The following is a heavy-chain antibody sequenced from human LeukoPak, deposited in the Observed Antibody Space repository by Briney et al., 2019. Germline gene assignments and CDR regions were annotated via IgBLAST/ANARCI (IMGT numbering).Heavy chain of an antibody. CDR1: GLSIADYT. V-gene: IGHV3-43*01. D-gene: IGHD3-10*01. CDR3: AQAPTTPPYYPSGNYYETKPQFDF. Sequence: GGSLRLSCEASGLSIADYTMHWVRQVPGKGLEWVSLISRNGVATKYADSVRGRFIVSRDNSKNSLYLQMNSLSTEDAALYHCAQAPTTPPYYPSGNYYETKPQFDFWGQGTLVTVSS. J-gene: IGHJ4*02. CDR2: ISRNGVAT.